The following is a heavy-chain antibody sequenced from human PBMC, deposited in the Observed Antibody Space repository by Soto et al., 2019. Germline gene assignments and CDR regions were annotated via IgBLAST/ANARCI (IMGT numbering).Heavy chain of an antibody. CDR2: IYYSGST. D-gene: IGHD3-9*01. Sequence: PSETLSLTCTVSGGSVSSGSYYWSWIRQPPGKGLEWIGYIYYSGSTNYNPSLKSRVTISVDTSKNQFSLKLSSVTAADTAVYYCARGASKYDILTGYPSPLEYWGQGTLVTVSS. J-gene: IGHJ4*02. V-gene: IGHV4-61*01. CDR3: ARGASKYDILTGYPSPLEY. CDR1: GGSVSSGSYY.